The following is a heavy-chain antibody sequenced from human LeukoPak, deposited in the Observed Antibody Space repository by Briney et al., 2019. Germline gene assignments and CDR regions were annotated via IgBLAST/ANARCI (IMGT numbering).Heavy chain of an antibody. CDR1: GDFITGHY. J-gene: IGHJ3*02. Sequence: PSETLSLTCTVSGDFITGHYWTWIRQPPGKGLEWIGFINYDVRTKYNPSLQSRVTLSADTTKNHFSLKLTSETAADTAVYFCARLLDYDTSGDPDTFDMWGQGILVTVSS. CDR3: ARLLDYDTSGDPDTFDM. D-gene: IGHD3-22*01. V-gene: IGHV4-59*11. CDR2: INYDVRT.